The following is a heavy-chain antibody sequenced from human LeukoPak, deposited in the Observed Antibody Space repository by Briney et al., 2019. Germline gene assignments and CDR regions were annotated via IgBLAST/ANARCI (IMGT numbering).Heavy chain of an antibody. J-gene: IGHJ6*04. V-gene: IGHV3-48*03. CDR3: ARDKQATYYYYGMDV. CDR1: GFTFSSYE. Sequence: PGGSLRLSCAASGFTFSSYEMNWARQAPGKGLEWVSYISSSGSTIYYADSVKGRFTISRDNAKNSLYLQMNSLRAEDTAVYYCARDKQATYYYYGMDVWGKGTTVTVSS. CDR2: ISSSGSTI. D-gene: IGHD6-13*01.